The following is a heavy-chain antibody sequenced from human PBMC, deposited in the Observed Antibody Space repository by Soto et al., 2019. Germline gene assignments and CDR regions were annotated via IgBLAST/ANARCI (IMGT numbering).Heavy chain of an antibody. V-gene: IGHV2-5*02. CDR2: IYWGDDK. CDR3: ARSTKGDSFDY. CDR1: GFSLSSTGVG. Sequence: QITLKESGPTLVKPTQTLTLTCTFSGFSLSSTGVGVGWIRQPPGKALEWLALIYWGDDKRSSPSLKSRLTITRDTSKDQVVLTMTNMDPVDTATFYCARSTKGDSFDYWGQGTLVTVSS. D-gene: IGHD2-8*01. J-gene: IGHJ4*02.